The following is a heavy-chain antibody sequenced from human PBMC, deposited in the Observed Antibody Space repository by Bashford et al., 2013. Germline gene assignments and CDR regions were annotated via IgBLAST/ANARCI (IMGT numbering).Heavy chain of an antibody. D-gene: IGHD3-22*01. CDR3: ARSGAGLITMIAN. CDR2: IYPGDSDT. J-gene: IGHJ4*02. V-gene: IGHV5-51*01. Sequence: WVRQMPGKGLEWMGIIYPGDSDTRYSPSFQGQVTISADKSISTAYLQWSSLKASDTAMYYCARSGAGLITMIANWGQGTLVTVSS.